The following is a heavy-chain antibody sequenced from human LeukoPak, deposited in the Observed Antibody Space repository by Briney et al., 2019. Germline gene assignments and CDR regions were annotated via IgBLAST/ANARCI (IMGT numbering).Heavy chain of an antibody. CDR2: IKQDGSEK. Sequence: PGGSLRLSCAASGFTFSSYWMSWVRQAPGKGLEWVANIKQDGSEKYYVDSVKGRFTISRDNAKNSLYLQMNSLRAEDTAVYYCAREPPLGYCTNGVCYTGERSYFDYWGQGTLVTVSS. CDR1: GFTFSSYW. V-gene: IGHV3-7*01. D-gene: IGHD2-8*01. J-gene: IGHJ4*02. CDR3: AREPPLGYCTNGVCYTGERSYFDY.